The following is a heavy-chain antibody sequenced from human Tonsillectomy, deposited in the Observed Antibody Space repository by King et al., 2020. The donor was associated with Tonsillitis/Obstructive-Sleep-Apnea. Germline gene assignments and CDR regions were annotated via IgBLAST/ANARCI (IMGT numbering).Heavy chain of an antibody. CDR3: ARGRGASTTATTSY. Sequence: VQLQQWGARLLKPSETLSLTCAVFGGSFSGYYWNWIRQPPGKGLEWIGEINHRGSTNYNPSLESRVTISVDTSKNQFSLKLGSVTAADTAVYYCARGRGASTTATTSYWGQGTLVTVSS. CDR1: GGSFSGYY. V-gene: IGHV4-34*01. D-gene: IGHD4-17*01. J-gene: IGHJ4*02. CDR2: INHRGST.